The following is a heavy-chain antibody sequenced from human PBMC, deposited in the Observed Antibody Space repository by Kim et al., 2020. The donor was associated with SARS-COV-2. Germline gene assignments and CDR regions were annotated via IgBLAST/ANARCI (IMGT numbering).Heavy chain of an antibody. D-gene: IGHD1-26*01. Sequence: GGSLRLSCAASGFTFSSYGMHWVRQAPGKGLEWVAVISYDGSNKYYADSVKGRFTISRDNSKNTLYLQMNSLRAEDTAVYYCAKGEGATPHWGQGTLVTVSS. J-gene: IGHJ4*02. CDR1: GFTFSSYG. CDR2: ISYDGSNK. CDR3: AKGEGATPH. V-gene: IGHV3-30*18.